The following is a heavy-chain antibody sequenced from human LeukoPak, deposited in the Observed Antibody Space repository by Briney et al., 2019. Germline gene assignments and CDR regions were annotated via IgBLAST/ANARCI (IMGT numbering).Heavy chain of an antibody. CDR2: IKQDGGEK. CDR1: GFTFSGYW. CDR3: ARDRGFGQADV. V-gene: IGHV3-7*01. J-gene: IGHJ6*04. D-gene: IGHD3-10*01. Sequence: HPGGSLRLSCAASGFTFSGYWMSWLRQAPGKGLEWVANIKQDGGEKYYVDSVKGRLTISRDNAKNSLYLQMNSLRAEDTAVYYCARDRGFGQADVWGKGTTVTVSS.